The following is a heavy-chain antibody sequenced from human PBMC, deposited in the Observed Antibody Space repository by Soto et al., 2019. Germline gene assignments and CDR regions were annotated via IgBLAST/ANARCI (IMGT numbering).Heavy chain of an antibody. CDR2: IGGSDGST. V-gene: IGHV3-23*01. D-gene: IGHD2-2*01. J-gene: IGHJ6*02. Sequence: GGSLRLSCSASGFTFSTYAMNWVRQPPGKGLEWVSAIGGSDGSTYYADSVKGRFTISRDNSKNTLYLQMNSLRAEDTAVYYCAKSQGEYCSSTSCYLYYYGMDVWGQGTTVTVSS. CDR3: AKSQGEYCSSTSCYLYYYGMDV. CDR1: GFTFSTYA.